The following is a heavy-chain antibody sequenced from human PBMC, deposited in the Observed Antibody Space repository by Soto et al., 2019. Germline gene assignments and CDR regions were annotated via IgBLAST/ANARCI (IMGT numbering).Heavy chain of an antibody. V-gene: IGHV1-46*01. CDR3: ARDHAHGDYPYYFDY. Sequence: ASVKVSCKASGYTFTSYYMHWVRQAPGQGLEWMGIINPSGGSTSYAQKFQGRVTMTRDTSTSTVYMELSSLRSEDTAVYYCARDHAHGDYPYYFDYWGQGTLVTVSS. J-gene: IGHJ4*02. CDR1: GYTFTSYY. CDR2: INPSGGST. D-gene: IGHD4-17*01.